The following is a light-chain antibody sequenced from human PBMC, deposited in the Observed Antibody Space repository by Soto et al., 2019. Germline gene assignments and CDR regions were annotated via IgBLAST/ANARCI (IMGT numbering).Light chain of an antibody. V-gene: IGKV3-15*01. CDR3: QQYNQWPGT. Sequence: EIVMTQSPSTLSVSPGERAALSCRASQSLSSNLAWYQQKPGQAPRLLIYGASTRATGIPARFSGSGSGTEFTLNISSLQSEDFGVYYCQQYNQWPGTFGQGTKLEIK. J-gene: IGKJ2*01. CDR1: QSLSSN. CDR2: GAS.